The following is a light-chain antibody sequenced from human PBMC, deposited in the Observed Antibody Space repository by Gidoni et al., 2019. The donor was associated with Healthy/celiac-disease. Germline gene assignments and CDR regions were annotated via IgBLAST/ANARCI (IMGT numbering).Light chain of an antibody. CDR1: SSDVGSYNL. Sequence: QSALPQPASVSGSPGQSITISCTVTSSDVGSYNLVSWYQQHPGKAPKLMIYEGSKRPSGVSNRFSGSKSGNTASLTISGLQAEDEADYYCCSYAGSSTWVFGGGTKLTGL. V-gene: IGLV2-23*01. CDR3: CSYAGSSTWV. CDR2: EGS. J-gene: IGLJ3*02.